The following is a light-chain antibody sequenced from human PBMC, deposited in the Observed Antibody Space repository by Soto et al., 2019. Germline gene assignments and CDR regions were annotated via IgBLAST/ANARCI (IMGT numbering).Light chain of an antibody. J-gene: IGLJ2*01. CDR2: EDN. CDR3: QSYDSSTHVV. V-gene: IGLV6-57*04. Sequence: NFMLTQPHSVSESPEKTVTISCTRSSGSIASNYVQWYQQRPGSAPTTVIYEDNQRPSGVPDRFSGSIDSSSNSASLTISGLKTEDEADYYCQSYDSSTHVVFGGGTKLTVL. CDR1: SGSIASNY.